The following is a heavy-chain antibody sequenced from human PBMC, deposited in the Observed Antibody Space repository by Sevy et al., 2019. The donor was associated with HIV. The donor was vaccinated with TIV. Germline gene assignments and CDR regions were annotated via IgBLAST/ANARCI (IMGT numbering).Heavy chain of an antibody. V-gene: IGHV6-1*01. CDR3: ARGNSSGWFYYYYGMDV. CDR2: TYYRSKWYN. D-gene: IGHD6-19*01. Sequence: SQTLSLTCAISGDSVSSNSAAWNWIRQSPSRGLEWLGRTYYRSKWYNDYAVSVKSRITINPDTSKNQFSLQLNSVTPEDTAVYYCARGNSSGWFYYYYGMDVWGQGTTVTVSS. CDR1: GDSVSSNSAA. J-gene: IGHJ6*02.